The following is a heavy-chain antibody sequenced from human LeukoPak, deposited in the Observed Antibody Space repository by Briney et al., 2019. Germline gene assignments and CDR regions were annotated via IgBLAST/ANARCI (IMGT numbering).Heavy chain of an antibody. CDR1: GFTFSSHT. CDR2: IGSSNEYI. V-gene: IGHV3-21*01. J-gene: IGHJ4*02. CDR3: ARERFHGSGAPRYDL. Sequence: PGGSLRLSCAASGFTFSSHTMNWVRQAPGKGLEWVSSIGSSNEYIYYVDSVKGRFTISRDNAKNSLYLQMNSLRAGDTAVYYCARERFHGSGAPRYDLWGQGTQVTVSS. D-gene: IGHD3-10*01.